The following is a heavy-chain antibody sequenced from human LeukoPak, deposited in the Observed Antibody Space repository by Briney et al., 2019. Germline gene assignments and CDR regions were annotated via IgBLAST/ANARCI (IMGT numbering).Heavy chain of an antibody. CDR1: GGSISSGSYY. J-gene: IGHJ4*02. CDR3: ARGPSTLVLDFWSDRYYFDY. Sequence: SETLSLTCTVSGGSISSGSYYWSWLRQPAGKGLEWIGRIYTSGSTNYHPSLKSRVTISVDTSKNQFSLKLSSVTAADTAVYYCARGPSTLVLDFWSDRYYFDYWGQGTLVTVSS. D-gene: IGHD3-3*01. CDR2: IYTSGST. V-gene: IGHV4-61*02.